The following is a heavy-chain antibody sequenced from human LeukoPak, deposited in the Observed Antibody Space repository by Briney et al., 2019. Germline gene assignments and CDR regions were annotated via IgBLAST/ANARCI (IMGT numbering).Heavy chain of an antibody. V-gene: IGHV4-31*03. D-gene: IGHD2-21*02. CDR3: ARGVVVTYNWFDP. Sequence: PSQTLSLTCTVSGGSISSGGYYWSWVRQHPGTGLEWIGYIYYSGSTYYNPSLKSRVTISVDTSKNQFPLKLSSVTAADTAVYYCARGVVVTYNWFDPWGQGTLVTVSS. J-gene: IGHJ5*02. CDR2: IYYSGST. CDR1: GGSISSGGYY.